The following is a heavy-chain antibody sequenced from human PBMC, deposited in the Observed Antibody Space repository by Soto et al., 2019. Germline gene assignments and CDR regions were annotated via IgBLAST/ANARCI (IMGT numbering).Heavy chain of an antibody. V-gene: IGHV3-33*01. J-gene: IGHJ6*02. CDR3: ARDQAVYGLDV. CDR1: GFTFRSYG. Sequence: PGGSLRLSCAASGFTFRSYGMHWVRQAPGKGLEWVSVIWYDGTNKYYADSVKGRFTISRDNSKNTLYLQMNSLRVEDTAVYYCARDQAVYGLDVWGQGTTVTVSS. CDR2: IWYDGTNK. D-gene: IGHD6-25*01.